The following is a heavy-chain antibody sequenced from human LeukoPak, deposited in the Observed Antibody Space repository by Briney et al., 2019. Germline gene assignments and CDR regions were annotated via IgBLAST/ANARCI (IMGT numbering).Heavy chain of an antibody. J-gene: IGHJ4*02. CDR2: INPNSGGT. Sequence: ASVKVSCKASGYTFTGYYMHWVRQAPGQGLEWMGWINPNSGGTNYAQKFRGRVTMTRDTSISTAYMELSRLRSDDTAVYYCARDGYNYYYFDYWGQGTLVTVSS. CDR1: GYTFTGYY. V-gene: IGHV1-2*02. CDR3: ARDGYNYYYFDY. D-gene: IGHD5-24*01.